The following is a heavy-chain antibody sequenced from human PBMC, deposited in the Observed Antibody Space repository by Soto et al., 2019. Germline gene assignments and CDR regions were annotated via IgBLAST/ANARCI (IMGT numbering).Heavy chain of an antibody. Sequence: QVLLVESGGGVVHPGTSLRLSCAASGFSFRNYGMHWVRQAPGKGLEWVAVTSSDGSTKYYAASVKGRFTISSDNSKNTLYLQMSSLRAEDTALYYCARWGGSYYESWFDPWGQGTLVIVSS. CDR2: TSSDGSTK. V-gene: IGHV3-33*01. CDR1: GFSFRNYG. CDR3: ARWGGSYYESWFDP. J-gene: IGHJ5*02. D-gene: IGHD1-26*01.